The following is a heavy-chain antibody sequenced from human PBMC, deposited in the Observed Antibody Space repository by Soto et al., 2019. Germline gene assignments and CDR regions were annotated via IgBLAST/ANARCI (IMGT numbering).Heavy chain of an antibody. J-gene: IGHJ4*02. CDR1: GGTFSSYA. D-gene: IGHD3-22*01. Sequence: QVQLVQSGAEVKKPGSSVKVSCKASGGTFSSYAISWVRQAPGQGLEWMGGIIPIFGTANYAQKFQGRVTITADKLTSTAYMELSSRRSEDTAGYYCARSRTGYDDSSGYDGGYWGQGTLVSVSA. V-gene: IGHV1-69*06. CDR3: ARSRTGYDDSSGYDGGY. CDR2: IIPIFGTA.